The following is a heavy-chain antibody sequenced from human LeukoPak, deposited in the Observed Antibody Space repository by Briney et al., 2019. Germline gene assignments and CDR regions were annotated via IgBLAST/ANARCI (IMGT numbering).Heavy chain of an antibody. J-gene: IGHJ4*02. Sequence: PSETLSLTCAVYGGSFSGYYWSWIRQPPGKGLEWIGGINHSGSTNYNPSLKSRVTISVDTSKNQFSLKLSSVTAADTAVYYCARVSGHDIVVVPAARNFDYWGQGTLVTVSS. V-gene: IGHV4-34*01. CDR1: GGSFSGYY. CDR2: INHSGST. D-gene: IGHD2-2*01. CDR3: ARVSGHDIVVVPAARNFDY.